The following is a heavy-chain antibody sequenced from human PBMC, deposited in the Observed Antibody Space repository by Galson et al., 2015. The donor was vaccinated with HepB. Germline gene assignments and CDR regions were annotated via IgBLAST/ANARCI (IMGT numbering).Heavy chain of an antibody. J-gene: IGHJ3*02. CDR3: AREMVVGSGYHHDAFDI. CDR1: GGTFSSYA. V-gene: IGHV1-69*13. Sequence: SVKVSCKASGGTFSSYAISWVRQAPGQGLEWMGGIIPIFGTANYAQKFQGRVTITADESTSTAYMELSSLRSEDTAVYYCAREMVVGSGYHHDAFDIWGQGTMVTVSS. CDR2: IIPIFGTA. D-gene: IGHD5-12*01.